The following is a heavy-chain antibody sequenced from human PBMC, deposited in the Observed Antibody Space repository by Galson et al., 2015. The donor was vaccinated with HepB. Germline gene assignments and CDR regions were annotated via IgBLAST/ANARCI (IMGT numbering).Heavy chain of an antibody. CDR1: GFNFNNHW. CDR2: INTDGSRT. Sequence: SLRLSCAASGFNFNNHWMHWVRQVPGRGLVWVSFINTDGSRTHSADSVRGRFTISRDNAKNTLYLQMNSLRVEDTAVYYCAKDLTWGASDYWGQGALVTVSS. D-gene: IGHD1-26*01. V-gene: IGHV3-74*01. J-gene: IGHJ4*02. CDR3: AKDLTWGASDY.